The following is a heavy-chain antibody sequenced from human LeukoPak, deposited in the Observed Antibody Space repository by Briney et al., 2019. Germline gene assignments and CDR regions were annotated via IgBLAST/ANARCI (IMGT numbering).Heavy chain of an antibody. V-gene: IGHV4-39*01. J-gene: IGHJ1*01. CDR3: ARLSGSYFPH. Sequence: SETLSLTCTVSGGSISSSSYYWGGIRQPPGKGLEWIASIYYSGSTYYNPALKSRVTISVDTSKNQFSLKLSSVTAADTAMYYCARLSGSYFPHWGQGTLVTVSS. CDR2: IYYSGST. D-gene: IGHD1-26*01. CDR1: GGSISSSSYY.